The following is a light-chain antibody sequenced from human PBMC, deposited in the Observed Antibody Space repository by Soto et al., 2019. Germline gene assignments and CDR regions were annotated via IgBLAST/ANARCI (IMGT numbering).Light chain of an antibody. CDR2: GAS. Sequence: EIVLTQSPGTLSLSPGERATLSCRASQSVSSFSLAWYQQKPGQTPRLLIYGASSRATGIPDRFSGSGSGTDFTLSISRAEPEDFALYYCHHYDDSPPFTFGPGTKVDIK. CDR3: HHYDDSPPFT. CDR1: QSVSSFS. V-gene: IGKV3-20*01. J-gene: IGKJ3*01.